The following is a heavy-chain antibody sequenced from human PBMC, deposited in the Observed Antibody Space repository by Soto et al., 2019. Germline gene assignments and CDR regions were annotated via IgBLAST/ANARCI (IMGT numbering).Heavy chain of an antibody. CDR2: IYPGDSDT. Sequence: GETLKISCKGSGYSFTSYWIGWVRQMPGKGLEWMGIIYPGDSDTRYSPSFQGQVTISADKSISTAYLQWSSLKASDTAMYYCARQPLGTVTTPYYYYGMDVWGQGTTVTVSS. CDR3: ARQPLGTVTTPYYYYGMDV. J-gene: IGHJ6*02. CDR1: GYSFTSYW. D-gene: IGHD4-17*01. V-gene: IGHV5-51*01.